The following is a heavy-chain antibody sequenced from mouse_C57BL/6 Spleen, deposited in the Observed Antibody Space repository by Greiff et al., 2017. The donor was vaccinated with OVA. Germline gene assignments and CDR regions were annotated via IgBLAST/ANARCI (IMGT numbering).Heavy chain of an antibody. CDR3: ARGPIYDVCDY. Sequence: EVKLVESGPGLVKPSQSLSLTCSVTGYSITSGYYWNWIRQSPGNILEWMGYLSYDGSNNYNPSLKNRISITRDTSKNQFFLKLNSVTTEDTASYYCARGPIYDVCDYWGQGTTLTVSS. J-gene: IGHJ2*01. V-gene: IGHV3-6*01. D-gene: IGHD2-3*01. CDR1: GYSITSGYY. CDR2: LSYDGSN.